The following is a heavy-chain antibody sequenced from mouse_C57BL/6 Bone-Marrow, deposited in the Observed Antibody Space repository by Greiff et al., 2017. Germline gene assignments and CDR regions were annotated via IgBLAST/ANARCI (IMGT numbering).Heavy chain of an antibody. CDR3: NYEYGGSFAY. V-gene: IGHV6-3*01. J-gene: IGHJ3*01. CDR2: IRLKSDNYET. D-gene: IGHD2-4*01. Sequence: EVQLEQSGAGLVQPGASMKLSCVASGYTFSNYWMNWVRQSPEQGLEWVAQIRLKSDNYETHYAVSVKGSFTISRNDSKSRVYLQMNNLSAEDTGIYYCNYEYGGSFAYWGQGTLVTVSA. CDR1: GYTFSNYW.